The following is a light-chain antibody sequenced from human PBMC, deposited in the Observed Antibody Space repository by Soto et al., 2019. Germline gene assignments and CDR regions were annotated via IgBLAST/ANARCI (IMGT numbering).Light chain of an antibody. CDR2: EGI. CDR1: SSTVGGFNV. V-gene: IGLV2-23*01. Sequence: QSVLTQPASVSGSPGQSITIPCTGTSSTVGGFNVVSWYQQHPGKAPKVIIYEGIKRPSGVSNRFSGSNSGSTASLTISGLQAEDEADYYCCSYVGATTYVFGTGTKVTVL. CDR3: CSYVGATTYV. J-gene: IGLJ1*01.